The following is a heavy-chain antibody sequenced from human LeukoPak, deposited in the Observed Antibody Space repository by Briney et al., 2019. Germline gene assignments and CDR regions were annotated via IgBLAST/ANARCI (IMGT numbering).Heavy chain of an antibody. J-gene: IGHJ4*02. V-gene: IGHV4-34*01. CDR1: GGSFSGYY. CDR2: INHSGST. CDR3: ASGSSGYIYYFDY. Sequence: SETLSLTCAVYGGSFSGYYWSWIRQPPGKGLEWIGEINHSGSTNYNPSLKSRVTISVDTSKNQFSLKLSSVTAADTAVYYCASGSSGYIYYFDYWGQGTLVTVSS. D-gene: IGHD3-22*01.